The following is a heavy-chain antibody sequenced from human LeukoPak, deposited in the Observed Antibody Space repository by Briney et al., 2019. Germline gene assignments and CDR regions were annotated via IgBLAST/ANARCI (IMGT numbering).Heavy chain of an antibody. CDR3: AKWGDYDILTGYYVPDY. Sequence: PGTSLRLSCVASGFTFTNYAMSWVRQAPGKGLEWVSAITGSDGSSYYADSVKGRFTTSRDNSKNTLYLQVNSLRAEDTAVYYCAKWGDYDILTGYYVPDYWGQGTLVTVSS. D-gene: IGHD3-9*01. CDR2: ITGSDGSS. CDR1: GFTFTNYA. V-gene: IGHV3-23*01. J-gene: IGHJ4*02.